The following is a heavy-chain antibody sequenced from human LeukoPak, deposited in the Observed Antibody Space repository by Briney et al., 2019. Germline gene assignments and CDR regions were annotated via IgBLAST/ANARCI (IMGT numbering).Heavy chain of an antibody. D-gene: IGHD2-2*01. J-gene: IGHJ4*02. CDR1: GYSFTSYW. CDR3: AGQYQLLQSSYYFDY. V-gene: IGHV5-51*01. Sequence: GESLKISCKGSGYSFTSYWIGWVRQMPGKGLEWMGIIYPGDSDTRYSPSFQGPVTISADKSISTAYLQWSSLKASDTAMYYCAGQYQLLQSSYYFDYWGQGTLVTVSS. CDR2: IYPGDSDT.